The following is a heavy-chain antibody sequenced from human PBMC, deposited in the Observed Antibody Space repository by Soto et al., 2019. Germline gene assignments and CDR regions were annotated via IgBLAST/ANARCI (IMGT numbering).Heavy chain of an antibody. V-gene: IGHV1-18*01. CDR1: GYTFTSYG. D-gene: IGHD3-9*01. CDR2: ISAYNGNT. Sequence: ASVKVSCKASGYTFTSYGISWVRQAPGQGLEWMGWISAYNGNTNYAQKLHGRVTMTTDTSTSTAYMELRSLRSDDTAVYYCARDYDILTGPLPRDDYWGQGTLVTVSS. J-gene: IGHJ4*02. CDR3: ARDYDILTGPLPRDDY.